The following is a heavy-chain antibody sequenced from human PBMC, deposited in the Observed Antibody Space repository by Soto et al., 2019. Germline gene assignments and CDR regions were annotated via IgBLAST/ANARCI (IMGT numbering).Heavy chain of an antibody. CDR1: SGSISSSNW. J-gene: IGHJ6*03. CDR2: IYHSGST. Sequence: QVQLQESGPGLVKPSGTLSLTCAVSSGSISSSNWWSWVRQPPGKGLEWIGEIYHSGSTNYNPSLKSRVTISVDKSKNQFSLTLSSVTAADTAVYYCARSCSSTSCYRDYYYYMDVWGKGTTVTVSS. V-gene: IGHV4-4*02. D-gene: IGHD2-2*01. CDR3: ARSCSSTSCYRDYYYYMDV.